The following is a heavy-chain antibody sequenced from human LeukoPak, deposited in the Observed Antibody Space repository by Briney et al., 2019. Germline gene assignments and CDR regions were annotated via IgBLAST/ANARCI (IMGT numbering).Heavy chain of an antibody. J-gene: IGHJ4*02. V-gene: IGHV4-59*01. D-gene: IGHD6-19*01. CDR3: ARGGRYSSGWYGMNY. CDR2: IYYSGST. CDR1: XGXISSYY. Sequence: TLSLXCXVSXGXISSYYWSWIRQPPGKGLEWIGYIYYSGSTNYTPSLKSRVTISVDTSKNQFSLKLSSVTAADTAVYYCARGGRYSSGWYGMNYWGQGTLVTVSS.